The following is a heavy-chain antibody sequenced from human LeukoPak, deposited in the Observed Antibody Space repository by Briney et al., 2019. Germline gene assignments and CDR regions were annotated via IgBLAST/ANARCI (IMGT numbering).Heavy chain of an antibody. CDR1: GFTVSPHY. CDR2: IYSGGTT. V-gene: IGHV3-53*01. D-gene: IGHD3/OR15-3a*01. Sequence: GGSLRLSCAASGFTVSPHYMIWVRQAPGKGLECVSVIYSGGTTYYAESVKGRFSISRDISKNTLYLQMNSLRAEDTAVYYCASWGRGWTDFDAYYFDFWGQGTLVTVSS. CDR3: ASWGRGWTDFDAYYFDF. J-gene: IGHJ4*02.